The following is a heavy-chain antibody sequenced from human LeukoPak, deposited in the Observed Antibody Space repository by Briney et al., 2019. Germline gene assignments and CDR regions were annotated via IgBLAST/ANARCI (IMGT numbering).Heavy chain of an antibody. CDR2: ISSSSSYI. V-gene: IGHV3-21*01. CDR1: GFTFSSYS. CDR3: AKEGRGAVGWYWANYYYMDV. D-gene: IGHD6-19*01. J-gene: IGHJ6*03. Sequence: PGGSLRLSCAASGFTFSSYSMNWVRQAPGKGLEWVSSISSSSSYIYYADSVKGRFTISRDNSKNTLYLQMNSLRAEDTAVYYCAKEGRGAVGWYWANYYYMDVWGKGTTVTISS.